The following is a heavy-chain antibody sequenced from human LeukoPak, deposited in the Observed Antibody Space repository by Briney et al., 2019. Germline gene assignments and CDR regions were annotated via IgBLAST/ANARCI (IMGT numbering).Heavy chain of an antibody. D-gene: IGHD3-9*01. CDR1: GFTFSSYG. V-gene: IGHV3-30*03. CDR2: ISYDGSNK. Sequence: GGSLRLSCAASGFTFSSYGMHWVRQAPGKGLEWVAVISYDGSNKYYADPVKGRFTISRDNSKNTLYLQMNSLRAEDTAVYYCATVLTGYFTPAYYFDYWGQGTLGTVSS. CDR3: ATVLTGYFTPAYYFDY. J-gene: IGHJ4*02.